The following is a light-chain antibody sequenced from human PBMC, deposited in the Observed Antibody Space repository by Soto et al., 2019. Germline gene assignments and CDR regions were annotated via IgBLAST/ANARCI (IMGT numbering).Light chain of an antibody. CDR3: QQYKTFSWT. Sequence: DIQMTQSPSTLSASVGDRVTITCRASQSISSWLAWYQQKPGKAPKLLIYDASSLQSGVPSRFSGSGSGTEFTLTISSLRPDDFATYYCQQYKTFSWTFGQGTKVDIK. CDR2: DAS. CDR1: QSISSW. V-gene: IGKV1-5*01. J-gene: IGKJ1*01.